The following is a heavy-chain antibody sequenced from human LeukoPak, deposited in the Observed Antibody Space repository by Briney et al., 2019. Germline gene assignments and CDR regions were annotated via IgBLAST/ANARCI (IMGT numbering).Heavy chain of an antibody. J-gene: IGHJ3*02. V-gene: IGHV4-39*01. CDR3: AGRNAFES. CDR1: GGSISSSSYY. CDR2: IYYSGST. Sequence: PSETLSLTCTASGGSISSSSYYWGWIRQPPGKGLEWIGTIYYSGSTYYNPSLKSRVSIAVDTSKNQFSLRLTSVTAADTAMYYCAGRNAFESWGQGTMVTVSS.